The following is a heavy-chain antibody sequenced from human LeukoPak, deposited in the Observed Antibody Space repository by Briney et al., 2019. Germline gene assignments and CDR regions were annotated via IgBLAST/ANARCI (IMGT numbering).Heavy chain of an antibody. Sequence: ASVKVSCKASGYTFTSYGTSWVRQAPGQGLEWMGWISAYNGNTNYAQKLQGRVTMTTDTSTSTAYMELRSLRSDDTAVYYCARDRLLESIAVAGEIDYWGQGTLVTVSS. D-gene: IGHD6-19*01. CDR1: GYTFTSYG. CDR2: ISAYNGNT. CDR3: ARDRLLESIAVAGEIDY. J-gene: IGHJ4*01. V-gene: IGHV1-18*01.